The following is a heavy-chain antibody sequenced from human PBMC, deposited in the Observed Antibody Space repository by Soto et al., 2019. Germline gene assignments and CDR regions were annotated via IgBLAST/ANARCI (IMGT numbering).Heavy chain of an antibody. D-gene: IGHD2-8*01. CDR1: GFLFTDYY. Sequence: QVQLVESGGGLVKPGGSLRLSCTASGFLFTDYYMSWIRQPPGKGLEWLAYIDGSSDYTNSADSVKGRFTISRDNAKNSVFLQMINLRADDTAVYYCARDLRFSSTNYFDFWGRGTLVTVSS. CDR2: IDGSSDYT. J-gene: IGHJ4*02. V-gene: IGHV3-11*06. CDR3: ARDLRFSSTNYFDF.